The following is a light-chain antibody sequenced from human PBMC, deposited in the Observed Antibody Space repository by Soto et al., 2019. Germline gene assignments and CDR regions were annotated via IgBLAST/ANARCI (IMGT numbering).Light chain of an antibody. CDR1: QSVNNNY. V-gene: IGKV3-20*01. CDR2: AAY. Sequence: EIALTQSPGTLSLSPGERATLSCRASQSVNNNYLAWYQHKPGQSPRLLIYAAYNRARGIPDRFGGSGSGTDFTLTVSRLEPEEFEVYYCKQYGSEPWTFGRGTKLEI. J-gene: IGKJ1*01. CDR3: KQYGSEPWT.